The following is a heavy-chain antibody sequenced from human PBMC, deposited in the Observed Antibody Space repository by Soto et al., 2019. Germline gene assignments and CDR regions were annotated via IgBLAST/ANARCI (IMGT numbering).Heavy chain of an antibody. CDR1: GFSLSTSGVG. CDR3: ARGTYTYYDFWSGYPPWPHGAFDI. CDR2: IYWDDDK. V-gene: IGHV2-5*02. D-gene: IGHD3-3*01. Sequence: SGPTLVNPTHTLTLTCTFSGFSLSTSGVGVGWIRQPPGKALEWLALIYWDDDKRYSPSLKSRLTITKDTSKNQVVLTMTNMDPVDTATYYCARGTYTYYDFWSGYPPWPHGAFDIWGQGTMVTVSS. J-gene: IGHJ3*02.